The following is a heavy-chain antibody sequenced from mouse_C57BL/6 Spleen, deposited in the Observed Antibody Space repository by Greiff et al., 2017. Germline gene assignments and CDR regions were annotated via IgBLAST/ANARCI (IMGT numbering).Heavy chain of an antibody. Sequence: EVQVVESGGGLVQPGGSLSLSCAASGFTFTDYYMSWVRQPPGKALEWLGFIRNKANGYTTEYSASVKGRFTISRDNSQIILYLQMNALRAEDSATYYCARVRIYYYGSSHFDYWGQGTTLTVSS. CDR2: IRNKANGYTT. V-gene: IGHV7-3*01. CDR3: ARVRIYYYGSSHFDY. CDR1: GFTFTDYY. D-gene: IGHD1-1*01. J-gene: IGHJ2*01.